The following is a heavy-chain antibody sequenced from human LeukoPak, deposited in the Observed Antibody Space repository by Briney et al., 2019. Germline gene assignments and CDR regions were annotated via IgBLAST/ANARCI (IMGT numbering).Heavy chain of an antibody. D-gene: IGHD1-1*01. CDR3: ARVRASNWFDP. V-gene: IGHV3-21*04. CDR1: GFTFSSYS. CDR2: ISGSSSYI. Sequence: GGSLRLSCAASGFTFSSYSMNWVRQAPGKGLEWVSSISGSSSYIYYADSVKGRFTISRDNAKNSLYLQMNSLRAEDTAVYYCARVRASNWFDPWGQGTLVTVSS. J-gene: IGHJ5*02.